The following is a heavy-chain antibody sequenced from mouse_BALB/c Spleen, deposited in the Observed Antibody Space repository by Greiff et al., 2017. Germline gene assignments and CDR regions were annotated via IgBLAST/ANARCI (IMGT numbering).Heavy chain of an antibody. CDR1: GFSLTSYG. D-gene: IGHD1-1*01. CDR2: IWSGGST. Sequence: VQLQQSGPGLVQPSQSLSITCTVSGFSLTSYGVHWVRQSPGKGLEWLGVIWSGGSTDYNAAFISRLSISKDNSKSQVFFKMNSLQANDTAIYYCARNAFITTVVEGRDYFDYWGQGTTLTVSS. J-gene: IGHJ2*01. CDR3: ARNAFITTVVEGRDYFDY. V-gene: IGHV2-2*02.